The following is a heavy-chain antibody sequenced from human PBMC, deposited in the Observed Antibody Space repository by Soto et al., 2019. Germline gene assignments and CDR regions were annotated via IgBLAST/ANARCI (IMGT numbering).Heavy chain of an antibody. J-gene: IGHJ5*02. CDR2: IIPILGTA. V-gene: IGHV1-69*13. CDR1: GGTFSSYA. D-gene: IGHD2-21*02. Sequence: SVKVSCKASGGTFSSYAISWVRQAPGQGLEWMGGIIPILGTANYAQKFQGRVTITADESTSTAYMELSSLRSEDTAVYYCARVAYCGGDCYSDWFDPWGQGTLVTVSS. CDR3: ARVAYCGGDCYSDWFDP.